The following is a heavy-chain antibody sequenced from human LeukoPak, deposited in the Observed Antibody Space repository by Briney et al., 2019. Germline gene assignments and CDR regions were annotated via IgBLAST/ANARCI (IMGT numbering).Heavy chain of an antibody. D-gene: IGHD3-22*01. Sequence: PGGPLRLSCAASGFTLSGYSMNWVRQAPGKGLEWVSSTTSSSHYIYYADSVKGRFTISRDNAKNSLYLQMNSLRAEDTAFYYCARDSSYDSSGNNWFDPWGQGTLVTVSS. J-gene: IGHJ5*02. CDR2: TTSSSHYI. CDR1: GFTLSGYS. V-gene: IGHV3-21*04. CDR3: ARDSSYDSSGNNWFDP.